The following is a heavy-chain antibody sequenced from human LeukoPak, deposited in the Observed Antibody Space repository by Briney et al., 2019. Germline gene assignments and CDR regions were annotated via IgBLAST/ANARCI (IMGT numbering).Heavy chain of an antibody. CDR2: IYYSGST. CDR3: AITAPYSSGWYYFDY. J-gene: IGHJ4*02. D-gene: IGHD6-19*01. Sequence: SETLSLTCTVSGGSISSSSYYWGWIRQPPGKGLEWIGSIYYSGSTYYNPSLKSRVTISVDTSKNQFSLKLSSVTAADTAVYYCAITAPYSSGWYYFDYWGQGTLVTVSS. V-gene: IGHV4-39*07. CDR1: GGSISSSSYY.